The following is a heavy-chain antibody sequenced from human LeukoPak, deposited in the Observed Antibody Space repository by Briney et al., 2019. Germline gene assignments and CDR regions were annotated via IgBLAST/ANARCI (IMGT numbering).Heavy chain of an antibody. Sequence: GGSLRLSCAASGFTFSSYSMNWVRQAPGKGLEWVANIKQDGSEKYYVDSVKGRFTISRDNAKNSLYLQMNSLRAEDTAVYYCARVYYGSGRAAGYFDYWGQGTLVTVSS. CDR3: ARVYYGSGRAAGYFDY. D-gene: IGHD3-10*01. J-gene: IGHJ4*02. V-gene: IGHV3-7*03. CDR2: IKQDGSEK. CDR1: GFTFSSYS.